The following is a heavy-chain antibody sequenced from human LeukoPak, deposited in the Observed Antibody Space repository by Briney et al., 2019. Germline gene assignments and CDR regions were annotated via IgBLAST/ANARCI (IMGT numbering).Heavy chain of an antibody. V-gene: IGHV1-69*04. J-gene: IGHJ5*02. CDR2: IIPIFGIA. D-gene: IGHD2-15*01. CDR3: AREIAATLVGVTGGWFDP. Sequence: SVKVSCKASGGTFSSYAISWVRRAPGQGLEWMGRIIPIFGIANYAQKFQGRVTITADKSTSTAYMELSSLRSEDTAVYYCAREIAATLVGVTGGWFDPWGQGTLVTVSS. CDR1: GGTFSSYA.